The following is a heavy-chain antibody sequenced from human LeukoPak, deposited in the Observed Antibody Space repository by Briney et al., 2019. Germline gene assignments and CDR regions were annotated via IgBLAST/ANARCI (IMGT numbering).Heavy chain of an antibody. CDR3: ARGSRWFGELHGKANY. D-gene: IGHD3-10*01. CDR1: GYTFTSYD. Sequence: ASVKVSCKASGYTFTSYDINWVRQATGQGLEWMGRINPNSGGTNHAQKFQGRVTMTRDTSTTTAYMELSRLRSDDTAVYYCARGSRWFGELHGKANYWGQGTLVTVSS. V-gene: IGHV1-2*06. CDR2: INPNSGGT. J-gene: IGHJ4*02.